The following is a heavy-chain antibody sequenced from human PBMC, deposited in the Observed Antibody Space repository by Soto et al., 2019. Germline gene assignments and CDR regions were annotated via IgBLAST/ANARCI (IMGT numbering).Heavy chain of an antibody. V-gene: IGHV4-39*01. CDR3: ARQWQSSGWYVLAGASITPQYYFDY. CDR1: GGSISSSSYY. D-gene: IGHD6-19*01. Sequence: PSETLSLTCTVSGGSISSSSYYWGWIRQPPGKGLEWIGSIYYSGSTYYNPSLKSRVTISVDTSKNQFSLKLSSVTAADTAVYYCARQWQSSGWYVLAGASITPQYYFDYWGQGTPVTVSS. J-gene: IGHJ4*02. CDR2: IYYSGST.